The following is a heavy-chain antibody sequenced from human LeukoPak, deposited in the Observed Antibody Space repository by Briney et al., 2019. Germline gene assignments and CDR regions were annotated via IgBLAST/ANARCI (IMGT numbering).Heavy chain of an antibody. Sequence: GVSLRLSCTPSGFTFGNYALSWFRQAPGKGLEWVGFIRKTAYGGTTEYAAFVKGRFTISRDDSKSIAYLQMNSLKTEDTAVYYCSGDDSASYFRFDPWGRGTLVTVSS. V-gene: IGHV3-49*03. CDR2: IRKTAYGGTT. J-gene: IGHJ5*02. CDR1: GFTFGNYA. D-gene: IGHD3-10*01. CDR3: SGDDSASYFRFDP.